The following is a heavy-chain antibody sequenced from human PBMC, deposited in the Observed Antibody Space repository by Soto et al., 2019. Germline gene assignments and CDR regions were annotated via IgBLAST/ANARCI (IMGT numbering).Heavy chain of an antibody. CDR3: AREVQVHTPAFVY. CDR2: ISPMFGAA. CDR1: GGTFNTYA. D-gene: IGHD3-10*01. V-gene: IGHV1-69*19. Sequence: QVQLVQSGAEMKKPGSSVKVSCQSSGGTFNTYAMNWVRQAPGQGPEWMGDISPMFGAANYAPKFQGRVTMTADESTDTSYMQLSSLTSEDTALYFCAREVQVHTPAFVYWGQGTLVTVSS. J-gene: IGHJ4*02.